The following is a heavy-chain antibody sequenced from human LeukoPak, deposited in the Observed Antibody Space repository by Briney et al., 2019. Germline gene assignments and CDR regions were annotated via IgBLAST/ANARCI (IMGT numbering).Heavy chain of an antibody. CDR1: GGSISSSSYY. V-gene: IGHV4-39*01. CDR2: IYYSGST. D-gene: IGHD6-13*01. J-gene: IGHJ4*02. Sequence: PSETLFLTCTVSGGSISSSSYYWGWIRQPPGKGLEWIGSIYYSGSTYYNPSLKSRVTISVDTSKNQLSLKLSSVTAADTAVYYCASARTSSRSWFTFDYWGQGILVTVSS. CDR3: ASARTSSRSWFTFDY.